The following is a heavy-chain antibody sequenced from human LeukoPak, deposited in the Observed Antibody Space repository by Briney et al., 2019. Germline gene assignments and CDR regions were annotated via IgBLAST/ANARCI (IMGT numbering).Heavy chain of an antibody. V-gene: IGHV3-23*01. Sequence: GGSLRLSSAASGFTFSSHAMAWVRQAPGKGLEWVSAIGGLGSSTYYGDSVKGRFTISRDNSKNTVYLQMDSLRVEDTAVYYCARDPGVVAFHYFDFWGQGTLITVSS. CDR2: IGGLGSST. CDR3: ARDPGVVAFHYFDF. D-gene: IGHD3-3*01. CDR1: GFTFSSHA. J-gene: IGHJ4*02.